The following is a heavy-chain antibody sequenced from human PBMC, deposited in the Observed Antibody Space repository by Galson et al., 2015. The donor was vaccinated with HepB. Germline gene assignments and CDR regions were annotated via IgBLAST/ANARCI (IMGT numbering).Heavy chain of an antibody. J-gene: IGHJ2*01. Sequence: SLRLSCAASGFTFSSYAVHWVRQAPGKGLEWVAVISYDGSNKYYADSVKGRFTISRDNSKNTLYLQMNSLRAEDTAVYYCARGSAGSGWYLWYFDLWGRGTLVTVSS. D-gene: IGHD6-19*01. V-gene: IGHV3-30-3*01. CDR2: ISYDGSNK. CDR1: GFTFSSYA. CDR3: ARGSAGSGWYLWYFDL.